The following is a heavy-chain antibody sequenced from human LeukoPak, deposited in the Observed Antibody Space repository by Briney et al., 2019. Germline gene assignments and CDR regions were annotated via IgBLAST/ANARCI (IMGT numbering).Heavy chain of an antibody. CDR1: GGSISSGSYY. CDR3: ARVRRGYYDSSGYEDAFDI. CDR2: IYTSGST. Sequence: SQTLSLTCTVSGGSISSGSYYWSGIRQPAGKGLEWIGRIYTSGSTNYNPSLKSRVTISEDTSKNQFSLKLSSVTAADTAVYYCARVRRGYYDSSGYEDAFDIWGQGTMVTVSS. V-gene: IGHV4-61*02. D-gene: IGHD3-22*01. J-gene: IGHJ3*02.